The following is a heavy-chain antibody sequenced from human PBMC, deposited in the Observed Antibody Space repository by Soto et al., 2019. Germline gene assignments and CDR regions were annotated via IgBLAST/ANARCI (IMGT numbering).Heavy chain of an antibody. CDR3: ARGVTTVTTFDY. CDR2: IYHSGST. D-gene: IGHD4-17*01. V-gene: IGHV4-30-2*01. J-gene: IGHJ4*02. Sequence: QLQLQESGSGLVKPSQTLSLTCAVSGGSISSGGYSCNWIRQPPGKGLEWIGYIYHSGSTYYNPSLRSRVTISVDRSQNQFSLKLSSVTAADTAVYYCARGVTTVTTFDYWGQGTLVTVSS. CDR1: GGSISSGGYS.